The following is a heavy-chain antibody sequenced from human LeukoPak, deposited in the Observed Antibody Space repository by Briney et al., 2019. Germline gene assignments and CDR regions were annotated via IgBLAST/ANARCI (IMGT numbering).Heavy chain of an antibody. V-gene: IGHV4-59*01. CDR3: ARDPSSGWYYFDY. CDR1: GGSISSYY. Sequence: PSETLSLTCTVSGGSISSYYWSWIRQPPGKGLEWIGYIYYSGITNYNPSLKSRVIISLDTSKNQFSLKLSSVTAADTAVYYCARDPSSGWYYFDYWGQGTLVTVSS. CDR2: IYYSGIT. D-gene: IGHD6-19*01. J-gene: IGHJ4*02.